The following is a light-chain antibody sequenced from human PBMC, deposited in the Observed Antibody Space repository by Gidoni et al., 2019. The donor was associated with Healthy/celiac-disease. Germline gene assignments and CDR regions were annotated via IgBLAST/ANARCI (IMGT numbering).Light chain of an antibody. CDR2: WAS. Sequence: DIVMTQSPDSLAVSLGERATINCKSSQSVLYSSNNKSYLTWYQQKPGQPPKLLIYWASTRESGVPDRFSGSGSGTEFTLTISSLQAEDVATYYCQQYYTTPLTFGGGTKLEI. V-gene: IGKV4-1*01. J-gene: IGKJ4*01. CDR3: QQYYTTPLT. CDR1: QSVLYSSNNKSY.